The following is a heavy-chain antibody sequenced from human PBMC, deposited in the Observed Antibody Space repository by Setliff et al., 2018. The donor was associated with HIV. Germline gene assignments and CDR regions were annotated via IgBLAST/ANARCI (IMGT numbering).Heavy chain of an antibody. CDR1: GGTFSSYA. CDR2: ISPIFGTA. D-gene: IGHD6-19*01. J-gene: IGHJ6*03. CDR3: ARDPRIAVARDYYYYYMDV. V-gene: IGHV1-69*13. Sequence: SVKVSCKASGGTFSSYAISWVRQAPGQGLEWMGGISPIFGTADYAQKFQGRVTITADGSTSTAYMELSSLRSEDTAVYYCARDPRIAVARDYYYYYMDVWGKGTTVTV.